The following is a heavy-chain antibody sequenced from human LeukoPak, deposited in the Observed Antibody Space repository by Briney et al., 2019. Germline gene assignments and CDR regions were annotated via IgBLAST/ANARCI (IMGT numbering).Heavy chain of an antibody. V-gene: IGHV4-4*07. J-gene: IGHJ3*02. CDR1: GGSVNNYY. CDR3: ARGRYCSADICSGGDAFDI. CDR2: IYTRGST. D-gene: IGHD2-15*01. Sequence: SETLSLTCTVSGGSVNNYYWNWIRQPARKGLEWIGRIYTRGSTNYNPSLKSRVTMSVDTSKNQFSLKLSSVTAADTAVYYCARGRYCSADICSGGDAFDIWGQGTMVSVSS.